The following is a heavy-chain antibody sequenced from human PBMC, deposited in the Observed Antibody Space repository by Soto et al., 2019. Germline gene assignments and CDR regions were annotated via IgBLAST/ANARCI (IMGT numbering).Heavy chain of an antibody. CDR1: GGPFSTFG. CDR3: AKSPTMDAGDKYYYDF. J-gene: IGHJ4*02. D-gene: IGHD4-17*01. V-gene: IGHV1-69*01. Sequence: SVKVSCNASGGPFSTFGIVWVRQAPGQGLEWMGGIIPFFGTARYSQKFEDRITITADESTNTVYMDLRSLTSEDTAIYYCAKSPTMDAGDKYYYDFWGQGALVTVSS. CDR2: IIPFFGTA.